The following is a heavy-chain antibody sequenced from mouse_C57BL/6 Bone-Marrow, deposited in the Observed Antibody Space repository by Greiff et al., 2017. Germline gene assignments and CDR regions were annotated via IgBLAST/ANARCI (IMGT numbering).Heavy chain of an antibody. J-gene: IGHJ2*01. D-gene: IGHD2-4*01. Sequence: VQLLQPGAGLVTPGASVTMSCTASGYTFTSYWITWVHQRPGQGLEWIGDICPGSGSTNYNEKFKSKGTLTVDTSSSTDYMQLSSLTSEDSAGYCCARSGRYYDYTFDDWGKGTTLTVSS. CDR1: GYTFTSYW. V-gene: IGHV1-55*01. CDR2: ICPGSGST. CDR3: ARSGRYYDYTFDD.